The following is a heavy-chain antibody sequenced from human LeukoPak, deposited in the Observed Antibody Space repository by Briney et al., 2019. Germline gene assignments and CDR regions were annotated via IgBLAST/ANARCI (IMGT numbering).Heavy chain of an antibody. CDR1: GFTFSGYW. D-gene: IGHD4-23*01. CDR2: INQDGGDR. CDR3: ARDPHGGNSLGP. Sequence: PGGSLRLSCAASGFTFSGYWMGWVRQAPGKGLEWVANINQDGGDRNYVDSVKGRFTISRDNAKNSLYLQMNSLRAEDTAVYYYARDPHGGNSLGPWGQGTLVTVSS. J-gene: IGHJ5*02. V-gene: IGHV3-7*01.